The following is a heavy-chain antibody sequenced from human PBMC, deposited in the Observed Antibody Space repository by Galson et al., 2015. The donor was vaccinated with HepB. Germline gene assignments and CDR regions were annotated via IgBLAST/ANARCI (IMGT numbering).Heavy chain of an antibody. CDR1: GFTFSTYA. V-gene: IGHV3-23*01. D-gene: IGHD3-10*01. CDR2: ITGSGSRT. CDR3: AKDGMSYDGSAHVYHSDY. J-gene: IGHJ4*02. Sequence: SLRLSCAASGFTFSTYAMNWVRQAPGKGLEWVSFITGSGSRTDYADSVKGRFTISRDNSKSTLYLQMTSLRAEDSAVYYCAKDGMSYDGSAHVYHSDYWGQGTLVTVSS.